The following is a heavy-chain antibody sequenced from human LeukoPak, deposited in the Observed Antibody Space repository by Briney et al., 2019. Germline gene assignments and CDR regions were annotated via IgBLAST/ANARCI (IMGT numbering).Heavy chain of an antibody. V-gene: IGHV4-39*01. J-gene: IGHJ5*02. D-gene: IGHD1-14*01. Sequence: PSVTLSLTCTVSGGSISSDSYYWGWIRQPPGTGLEWIGSIYYSGSTYYNPSLKSRVTISVDTSKNQFSLKLSSVTAADTAVYYCARLNKPGWFDPWGQGTLVTVSS. CDR2: IYYSGST. CDR3: ARLNKPGWFDP. CDR1: GGSISSDSYY.